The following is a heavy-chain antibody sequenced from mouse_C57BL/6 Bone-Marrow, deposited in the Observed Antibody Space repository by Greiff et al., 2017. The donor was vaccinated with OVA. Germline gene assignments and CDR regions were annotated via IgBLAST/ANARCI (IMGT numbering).Heavy chain of an antibody. CDR2: IYPRSGNT. CDR3: AKRNGYYGKMDY. CDR1: GYTFTSYG. Sequence: VKLQESGAELARPGASVKLSCKASGYTFTSYGISWVKQRTGQGLEWIGEIYPRSGNTYYNEKFKGKATLTADKSSSTAYMELRSLTSEDSAVYFCAKRNGYYGKMDYWGQGTSVTVSS. D-gene: IGHD2-3*01. J-gene: IGHJ4*01. V-gene: IGHV1-81*01.